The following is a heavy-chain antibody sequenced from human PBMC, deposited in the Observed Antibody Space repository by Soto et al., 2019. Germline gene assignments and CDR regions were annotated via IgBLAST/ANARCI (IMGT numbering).Heavy chain of an antibody. D-gene: IGHD6-19*01. J-gene: IGHJ6*02. V-gene: IGHV1-18*01. CDR3: ARQYSSGWYGYYYGMDV. CDR1: GYTFTSYG. Sequence: QVQLVQSGAEVKKPGASVKVSCKASGYTFTSYGISWVRQAPGQGLEWMGWISAYNGNTNYAQNLQGRVTMTTDTSTSRDYMELRSLRSDDTAVYYCARQYSSGWYGYYYGMDVWGQGTTVTVSS. CDR2: ISAYNGNT.